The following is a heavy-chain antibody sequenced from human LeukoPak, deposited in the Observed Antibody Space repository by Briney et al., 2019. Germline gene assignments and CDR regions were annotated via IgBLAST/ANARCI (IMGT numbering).Heavy chain of an antibody. CDR3: ARHPYYDSLQH. J-gene: IGHJ1*01. CDR2: ISADNGNT. CDR1: GYTFTSYA. Sequence: GASVKVSCKASGYTFTSYAISWVRQAPGQGLERMGWISADNGNTDYAQRFQGRVTMTTDTSTSTAYMELRSLRSDDTAVYYCARHPYYDSLQHWGQGTLVTVSS. V-gene: IGHV1-18*01. D-gene: IGHD3-22*01.